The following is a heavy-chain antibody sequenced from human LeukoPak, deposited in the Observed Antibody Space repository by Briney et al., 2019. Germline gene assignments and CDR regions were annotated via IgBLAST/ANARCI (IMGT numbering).Heavy chain of an antibody. V-gene: IGHV3-33*01. CDR2: IWFDKNQ. CDR1: GFILNDYG. CDR3: GRDRHCFNGVCQSPPAMEV. Sequence: GGSLRLSCAASGFILNDYGMHWVRQAPGKGLEWVADIWFDKNQHFADSVKGRFAISRDNSKNTVYLQINSLRAEDTAVYYWGRDRHCFNGVCQSPPAMEVWGKGPRSPSP. D-gene: IGHD2-8*01. J-gene: IGHJ6*03.